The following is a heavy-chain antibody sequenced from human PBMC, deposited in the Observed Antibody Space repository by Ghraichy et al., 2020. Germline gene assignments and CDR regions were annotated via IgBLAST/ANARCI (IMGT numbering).Heavy chain of an antibody. CDR3: ARAYCSRTSCPYTWDY. J-gene: IGHJ4*02. CDR2: INPSGGST. V-gene: IGHV1-46*03. D-gene: IGHD2-2*01. Sequence: ASVKVSCKASGYTFTSYYMHWVRQAPGQGLEWMGIINPSGGSTSYAQKFQGRVTMTRDTSTSTVYMELSSLRSEDTAVYYCARAYCSRTSCPYTWDYWGQGTLDTASS. CDR1: GYTFTSYY.